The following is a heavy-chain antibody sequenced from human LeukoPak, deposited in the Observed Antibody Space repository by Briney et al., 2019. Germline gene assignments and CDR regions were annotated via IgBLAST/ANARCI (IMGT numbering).Heavy chain of an antibody. CDR1: GFTFSDHA. D-gene: IGHD3-9*01. Sequence: GGSLRLSCAAFGFTFSDHAMDWVRQAPGEGLEWVARCRGKTNSYSTEYAASVNGRFTISRDDSKNSLYLQMNSLKTEDTAVYYCAKGRWGLTINNFDIWGQGTMVTVSS. J-gene: IGHJ3*02. CDR3: AKGRWGLTINNFDI. V-gene: IGHV3-72*01. CDR2: CRGKTNSYST.